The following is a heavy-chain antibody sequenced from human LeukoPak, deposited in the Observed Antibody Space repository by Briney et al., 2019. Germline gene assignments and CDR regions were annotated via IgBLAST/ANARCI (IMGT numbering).Heavy chain of an antibody. J-gene: IGHJ4*02. V-gene: IGHV4-59*01. Sequence: SETLSLTCTVSGSSISSYYWSWIRQPPGKGLEWIAYIYYSGSTNYNPSLKSRVTISVDTSKNQFSLKLNSVTAADTAVYYCARGSGGSYFDYWGQGTLATVSS. CDR1: GSSISSYY. CDR3: ARGSGGSYFDY. CDR2: IYYSGST. D-gene: IGHD1-26*01.